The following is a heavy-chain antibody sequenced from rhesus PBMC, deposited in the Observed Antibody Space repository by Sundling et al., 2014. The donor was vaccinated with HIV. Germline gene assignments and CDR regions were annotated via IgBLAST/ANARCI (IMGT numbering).Heavy chain of an antibody. Sequence: EVQLVESGGGLARPGGSLRLSCAASGFTFSNYWMYWVRQAPGKGLEWISAINPADSSTYYADSVKGRFTISRENAKNTLYLQMDSLRIEDAAVYYCARDAGRYRIEYFDYWGQGVLVTVSS. D-gene: IGHD5-24*01. CDR3: ARDAGRYRIEYFDY. V-gene: IGHV3-28*02. CDR1: GFTFSNYW. CDR2: INPADSST. J-gene: IGHJ4*01.